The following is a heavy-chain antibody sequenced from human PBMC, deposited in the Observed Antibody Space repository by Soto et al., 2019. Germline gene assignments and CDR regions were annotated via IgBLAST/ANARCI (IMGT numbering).Heavy chain of an antibody. Sequence: GGSLRLSCAGSGFTFSSYSMNWVRQAPGKGLEWVSSITSSSNYIYYAYSVKVRFTISRDNAKNSLYLQMNSLRAEDTAVYYCARDLALYTSGWYGXWGQGTLVTVSX. D-gene: IGHD6-19*01. CDR3: ARDLALYTSGWYGX. CDR1: GFTFSSYS. J-gene: IGHJ4*02. CDR2: ITSSSNYI. V-gene: IGHV3-21*01.